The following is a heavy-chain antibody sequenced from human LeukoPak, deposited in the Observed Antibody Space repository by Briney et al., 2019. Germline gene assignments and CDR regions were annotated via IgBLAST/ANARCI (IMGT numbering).Heavy chain of an antibody. V-gene: IGHV1-2*06. J-gene: IGHJ3*02. Sequence: ASVKLSCRASGYTFTAYYIHWVRQAPGQGLEWMGRINPNSGGTDSAQRFQGRVTMTRDTSMNTAYMELSRLRSYDTAVYYCARDLSGISSATDAFDMWGQGTMATVSS. CDR1: GYTFTAYY. CDR3: ARDLSGISSATDAFDM. CDR2: INPNSGGT. D-gene: IGHD1-14*01.